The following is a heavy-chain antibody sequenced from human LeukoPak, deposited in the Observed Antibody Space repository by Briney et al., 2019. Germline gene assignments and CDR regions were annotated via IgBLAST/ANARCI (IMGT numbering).Heavy chain of an antibody. Sequence: SVKVSCKASGGTFSSYAISWVRQAPGQGLEWMGGIIPIFGTANYAQKFQGRVTITADESTSTAYMELSSLRSEDTAVYYCARGYAPGTRPYYFDYWGQGTLVTVSS. D-gene: IGHD1-1*01. J-gene: IGHJ4*02. CDR2: IIPIFGTA. V-gene: IGHV1-69*01. CDR1: GGTFSSYA. CDR3: ARGYAPGTRPYYFDY.